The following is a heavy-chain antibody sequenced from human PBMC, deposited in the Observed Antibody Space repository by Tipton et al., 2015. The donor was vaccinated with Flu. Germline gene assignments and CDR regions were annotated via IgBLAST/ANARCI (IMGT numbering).Heavy chain of an antibody. CDR2: ISSSSSYT. CDR1: GFTFSDYY. D-gene: IGHD6-13*01. CDR3: VLVGGSWLDAFDI. V-gene: IGHV3-11*03. J-gene: IGHJ3*02. Sequence: GSLRLSCAASGFTFSDYYMSWIRQAPGKGLEWVSYISSSSSYTNYADSVKGRFTISRDNAKNSLYLQMNSLRAEDTALYYCVLVGGSWLDAFDIWGQGTMVTVSS.